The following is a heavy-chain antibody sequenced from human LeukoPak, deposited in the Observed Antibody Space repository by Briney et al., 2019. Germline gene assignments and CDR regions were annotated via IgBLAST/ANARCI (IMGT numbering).Heavy chain of an antibody. J-gene: IGHJ4*02. Sequence: SETLSLTCTVSGGSISSSSYYWGWIRQPPGKGLEWIGEINHSGSTNYNPSLKSRVTISVDTSKNQFSLKLSSVTAADTAVYYCARHRSGRYCSSTSCYAYYFDYWGQGTLVTVSS. V-gene: IGHV4-39*01. CDR1: GGSISSSSYY. CDR2: INHSGST. D-gene: IGHD2-2*01. CDR3: ARHRSGRYCSSTSCYAYYFDY.